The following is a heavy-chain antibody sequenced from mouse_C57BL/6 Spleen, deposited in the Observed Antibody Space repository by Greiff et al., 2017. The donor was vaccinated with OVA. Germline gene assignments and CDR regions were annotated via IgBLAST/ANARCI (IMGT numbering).Heavy chain of an antibody. CDR3: ARDRDYGSSNWYFDV. Sequence: VQLQQSGAELVKPGASVKISCKASGYAFSSYWMNWVKQRPGKGLEWIGQIYPGDGDTNYNGKFKGKATLTADKSSSTAYMQLSSLTSEDSAVYFCARDRDYGSSNWYFDVWGTGTTVTVSS. D-gene: IGHD1-1*01. CDR1: GYAFSSYW. V-gene: IGHV1-80*01. J-gene: IGHJ1*03. CDR2: IYPGDGDT.